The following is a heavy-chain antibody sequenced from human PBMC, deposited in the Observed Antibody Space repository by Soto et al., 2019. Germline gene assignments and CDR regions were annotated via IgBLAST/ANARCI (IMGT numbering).Heavy chain of an antibody. Sequence: GASVKVSCKASGYTFFTYDISWVRQAPGQGLEWMGWISTYSGDTKYAQKFQGRVTMTTDTSTTTAYLELGSLRSDDTAVYYCARHHGPTTSENWFDPWGQGTLVTVSS. CDR3: ARHHGPTTSENWFDP. J-gene: IGHJ5*02. D-gene: IGHD5-12*01. V-gene: IGHV1-18*01. CDR1: GYTFFTYD. CDR2: ISTYSGDT.